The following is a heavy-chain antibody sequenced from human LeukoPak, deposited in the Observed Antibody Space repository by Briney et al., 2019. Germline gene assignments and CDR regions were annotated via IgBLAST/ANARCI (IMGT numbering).Heavy chain of an antibody. Sequence: GGSLRLSCAASGFTFSSYAMSWVRQAPGKGLEWVSAISGSSGSAYYADSVKGRFTISRDNSKNTLYLQMNSLRAEDTAVYYCAKTGYSSGGHAFDIWGQGTMVTVSS. J-gene: IGHJ3*02. CDR2: ISGSSGSA. V-gene: IGHV3-23*01. D-gene: IGHD6-19*01. CDR1: GFTFSSYA. CDR3: AKTGYSSGGHAFDI.